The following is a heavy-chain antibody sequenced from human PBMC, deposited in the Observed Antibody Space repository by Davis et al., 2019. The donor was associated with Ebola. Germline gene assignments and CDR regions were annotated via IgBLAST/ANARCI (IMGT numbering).Heavy chain of an antibody. J-gene: IGHJ4*02. D-gene: IGHD3-3*01. CDR1: GGSISSYY. Sequence: SETLSLTCTVSGGSISSYYWSWIRQPPGKGLEWIGYIYYSGSTNYNPSLKSRVTISVDTSKNQFSLKLSSVTAADTAVYYCARESYYDFWSGNFDYWGQGTLVTVSS. CDR3: ARESYYDFWSGNFDY. V-gene: IGHV4-59*12. CDR2: IYYSGST.